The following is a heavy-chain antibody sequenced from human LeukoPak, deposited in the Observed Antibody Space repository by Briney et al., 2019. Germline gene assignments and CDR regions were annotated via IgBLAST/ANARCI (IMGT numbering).Heavy chain of an antibody. D-gene: IGHD1-26*01. CDR2: IKEDGSEK. V-gene: IGHV3-7*03. CDR1: GFTFSNYW. J-gene: IGHJ4*02. CDR3: ARTLRGRGALDY. Sequence: GGSLRLSCAASGFTFSNYWLNWVRQAPGKGLGWVANIKEDGSEKYYVDSVKVRFTISRDNAKNSLLLQMNSLRAEDTAVYYCARTLRGRGALDYWGQGTLVTVSS.